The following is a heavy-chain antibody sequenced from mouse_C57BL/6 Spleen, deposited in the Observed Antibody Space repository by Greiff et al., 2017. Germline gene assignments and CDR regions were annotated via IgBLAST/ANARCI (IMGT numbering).Heavy chain of an antibody. Sequence: QVQLQQPGAELVKPGASVKLSCKASGYTFTSYWMHWVKQRPGRGLEWIGRIDPNSGGTKYNEKFKSKATLTVDKPSRTAYMQLSSVTSEDSAVYYCAREGLGYDYDGWVAYWGHGTLVTVSA. V-gene: IGHV1-72*01. CDR2: IDPNSGGT. CDR1: GYTFTSYW. D-gene: IGHD2-4*01. CDR3: AREGLGYDYDGWVAY. J-gene: IGHJ3*01.